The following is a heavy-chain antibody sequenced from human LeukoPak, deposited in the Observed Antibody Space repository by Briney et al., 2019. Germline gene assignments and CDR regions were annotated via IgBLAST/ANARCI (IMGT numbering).Heavy chain of an antibody. CDR2: IIPIFGTA. D-gene: IGHD3-10*01. V-gene: IGHV1-69*05. CDR1: GGTFSSYA. CDR3: ARVVYYGSGKNWFDP. Sequence: ASVKVSCKASGGTFSSYAISWVRQAPGQGLEWMGGIIPIFGTANYAQKLQGRVTMTTDTSTSTAYMELRSLRSDDTAVYYCARVVYYGSGKNWFDPWGQGTLVTVSS. J-gene: IGHJ5*02.